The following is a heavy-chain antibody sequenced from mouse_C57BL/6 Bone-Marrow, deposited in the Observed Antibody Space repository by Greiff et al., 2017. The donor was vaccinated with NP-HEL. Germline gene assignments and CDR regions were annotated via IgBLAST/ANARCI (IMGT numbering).Heavy chain of an antibody. V-gene: IGHV5-4*01. CDR1: GFTFSSYA. J-gene: IGHJ2*01. CDR2: ISDGGSYT. CDR3: ARGGEVGPYYFDY. D-gene: IGHD1-3*01. Sequence: EVQVVESGGGLVKPGGSLKLSCAASGFTFSSYAMSWVRQTPEKRLEWVATISDGGSYTYYPDNVKGRFTISRDNAKNNLYLQMSHLKSEDTAMYYCARGGEVGPYYFDYWGQGTTLTVSS.